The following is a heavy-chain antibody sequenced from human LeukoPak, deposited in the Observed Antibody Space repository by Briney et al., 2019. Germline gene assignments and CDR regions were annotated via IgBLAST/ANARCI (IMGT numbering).Heavy chain of an antibody. V-gene: IGHV1-46*01. J-gene: IGHJ4*02. CDR3: AKGGGIYIAVAGIDY. Sequence: GASVKVSCKASGYTFSNYYMHWVRQAPGQGLEWMGIINPNGGSTTYAQRFQGRVTMTRDTSTSTVYMELSSLRSEDTAVYYCAKGGGIYIAVAGIDYWGQGTLVTVSS. D-gene: IGHD6-19*01. CDR2: INPNGGST. CDR1: GYTFSNYY.